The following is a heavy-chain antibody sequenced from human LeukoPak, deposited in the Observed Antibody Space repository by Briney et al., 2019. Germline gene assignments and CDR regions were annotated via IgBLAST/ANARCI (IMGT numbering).Heavy chain of an antibody. CDR3: TRDLMDYDVSTGLHHYYMDV. Sequence: GGSLRLSCATSGFTFSAYWMSWVRQAPGKGLEWVANIKQDGSEKYYVDSVKGRFTISRDNAKNSLYLQMNSLRAEDTAVYYCTRDLMDYDVSTGLHHYYMDVWGQGTTVTVSS. V-gene: IGHV3-7*01. D-gene: IGHD3-9*01. CDR1: GFTFSAYW. CDR2: IKQDGSEK. J-gene: IGHJ6*02.